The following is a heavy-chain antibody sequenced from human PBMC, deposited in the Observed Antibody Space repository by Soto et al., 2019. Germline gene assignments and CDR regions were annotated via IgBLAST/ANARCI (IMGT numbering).Heavy chain of an antibody. V-gene: IGHV1-69*02. CDR3: ASAPSGSYYYYYGMDV. CDR2: IIPILGIA. J-gene: IGHJ6*02. CDR1: GGTFSSYT. Sequence: SVKVSCKAFGGTFSSYTISWVRQAPGQGLEWMGRIIPILGIANYAQKFQGRVTITADKSTSTAYMELSSLRSEDTAVYYCASAPSGSYYYYYGMDVWGQGTTVIVSS. D-gene: IGHD1-26*01.